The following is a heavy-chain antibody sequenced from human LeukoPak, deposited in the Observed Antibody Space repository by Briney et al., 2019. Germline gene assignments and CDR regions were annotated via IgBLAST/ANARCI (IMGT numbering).Heavy chain of an antibody. D-gene: IGHD4-17*01. CDR3: ARGGDYGDNWFDP. Sequence: SETLSLTCAVYGGSFSGYYWSWIRHPPGKGLEWIGEINHSGSTNYNPSLKSRVTISVDTSKNQFSLKLSSVTAADTAVYYCARGGDYGDNWFDPWGQGTLVTVSS. CDR2: INHSGST. CDR1: GGSFSGYY. V-gene: IGHV4-34*01. J-gene: IGHJ5*02.